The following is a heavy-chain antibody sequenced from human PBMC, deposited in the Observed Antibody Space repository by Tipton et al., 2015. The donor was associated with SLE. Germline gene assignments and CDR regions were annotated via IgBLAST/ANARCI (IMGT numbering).Heavy chain of an antibody. CDR2: IYYSGST. D-gene: IGHD1-1*01. Sequence: LRLSCTVSGGSISSYYWSWIRQPAGKGLEWIGYIYYSGSTNYNPSLKSRVTISVDTSKNQFSLKLSSVTAADTAVYYCARDSKSWRGWFDPWGQGTLVTVSS. J-gene: IGHJ5*02. V-gene: IGHV4-59*01. CDR1: GGSISSYY. CDR3: ARDSKSWRGWFDP.